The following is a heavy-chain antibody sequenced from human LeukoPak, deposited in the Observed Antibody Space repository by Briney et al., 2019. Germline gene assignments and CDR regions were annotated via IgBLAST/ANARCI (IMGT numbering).Heavy chain of an antibody. CDR1: GGTFSSYA. CDR2: IIPIFGTA. Sequence: ASVKVSCKASGGTFSSYAISWVRQAPGQGLEWMGGIIPIFGTANYAQKLQGRVTMTTDTSTSTAYMELRSLRSDDTAVYYCASEFLGYCSGGSCYSVDYWGQGTLVTVSS. CDR3: ASEFLGYCSGGSCYSVDY. J-gene: IGHJ4*02. V-gene: IGHV1-69*05. D-gene: IGHD2-15*01.